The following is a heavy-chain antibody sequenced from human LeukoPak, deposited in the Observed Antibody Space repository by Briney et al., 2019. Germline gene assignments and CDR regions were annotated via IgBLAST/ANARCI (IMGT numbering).Heavy chain of an antibody. Sequence: SETLSLTCTVSGGSISSYYWSGIRQPAGKGLEWIGRIYTSGSTNYNPSLKSRVTMSVDTSKNQFSLKLSSVTAADTAVYYCARAGTYYYGSGRLTYYFDYWGQGTLVTVSS. D-gene: IGHD3-10*01. CDR1: GGSISSYY. J-gene: IGHJ4*02. CDR3: ARAGTYYYGSGRLTYYFDY. V-gene: IGHV4-4*07. CDR2: IYTSGST.